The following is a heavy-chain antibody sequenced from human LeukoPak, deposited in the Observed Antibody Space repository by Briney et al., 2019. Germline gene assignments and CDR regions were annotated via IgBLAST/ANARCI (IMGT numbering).Heavy chain of an antibody. J-gene: IGHJ5*02. Sequence: PSRTLSLTCTVSGGSLSSSGYNWGGIRHPPGKGVEWGFSVYCSGWSYCVPSFYSRFTMSVDTSKNQFSQKVSSVTAADTAVYYCARRGYCSCDSCAEFGFGPWGQGTPVIVSS. V-gene: IGHV4-39*01. CDR3: ARRGYCSCDSCAEFGFGP. CDR1: GGSLSSSGYN. D-gene: IGHD2-15*01. CDR2: VYCSGWS.